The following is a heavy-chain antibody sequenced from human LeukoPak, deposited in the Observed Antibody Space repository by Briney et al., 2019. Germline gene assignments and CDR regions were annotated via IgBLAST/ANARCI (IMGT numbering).Heavy chain of an antibody. J-gene: IGHJ6*03. CDR3: AKSAPTYYYDSSGYVYYMDV. CDR1: GYTYTSYD. V-gene: IGHV1-8*03. D-gene: IGHD3-22*01. Sequence: ASVKVSCKASGYTYTSYDINWVRQATGQGLEWMGWMNPNSGNTGYAQKFQGRVTITRNTSISTAYMELSSLRSEDTAVYYFAKSAPTYYYDSSGYVYYMDVWGKGTTVTVSS. CDR2: MNPNSGNT.